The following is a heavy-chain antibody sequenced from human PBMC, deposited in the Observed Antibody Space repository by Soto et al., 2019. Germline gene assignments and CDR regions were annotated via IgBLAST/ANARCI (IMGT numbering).Heavy chain of an antibody. Sequence: QVQLQESGPGLVKPSGTLSLTCAVSGGSISSSCWWTWVRQPPGKGLEWIGQIYHSRTTSYNPSLKSRVTISVDKSKNQFSLNLNSVTAADTAVYYCATDNGVRIFGRSNWFDPWGQGTLVTVSS. V-gene: IGHV4-4*02. CDR1: GGSISSSCW. CDR3: ATDNGVRIFGRSNWFDP. J-gene: IGHJ5*02. CDR2: IYHSRTT. D-gene: IGHD3-3*01.